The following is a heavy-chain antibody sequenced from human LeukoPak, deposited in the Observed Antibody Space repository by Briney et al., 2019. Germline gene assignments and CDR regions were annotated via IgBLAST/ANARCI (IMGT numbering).Heavy chain of an antibody. CDR1: GFTFSSYE. CDR3: TGTVDY. CDR2: ISSSGNTK. V-gene: IGHV3-48*03. J-gene: IGHJ4*02. Sequence: GGSLRLPCAASGFTFSSYEMNWVRQAPGKGLEWVSYISSSGNTKYYADSVKGRFTISRDNAKNSLYLQMNSLTAEDTAVYYCTGTVDYWGQGSRLSVSS. D-gene: IGHD1-1*01.